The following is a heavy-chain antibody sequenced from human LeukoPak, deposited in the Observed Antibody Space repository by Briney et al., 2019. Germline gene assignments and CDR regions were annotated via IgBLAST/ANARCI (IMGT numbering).Heavy chain of an antibody. Sequence: QTGGSLRLSCAASGFTFSSYWMSWVRQAPGKGLEWVANIKQDGSEKHYVDSVKGRFTISRDNAENSVYLQMNSLGAEDTAVYYCARRGTREYCGDAFGIWGQGTMIAVSS. CDR3: ARRGTREYCGDAFGI. CDR2: IKQDGSEK. CDR1: GFTFSSYW. V-gene: IGHV3-7*01. D-gene: IGHD2-8*02. J-gene: IGHJ3*02.